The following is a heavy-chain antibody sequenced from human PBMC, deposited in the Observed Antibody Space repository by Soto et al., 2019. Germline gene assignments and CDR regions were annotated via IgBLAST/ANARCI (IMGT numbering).Heavy chain of an antibody. D-gene: IGHD3-3*01. CDR1: GGSISTDSYN. V-gene: IGHV4-39*02. CDR3: ARFFGNAFDV. J-gene: IGHJ3*01. Sequence: QLQLQESDPGLVKPSETLSLTCSVSGGSISTDSYNWDWIRQSPGKGLEWIGTIYYDGTPSYNPSLKSQVTISVDMSRNHFSLKVKSVTAADTAMYYCARFFGNAFDVWGQGTMVKVSS. CDR2: IYYDGTP.